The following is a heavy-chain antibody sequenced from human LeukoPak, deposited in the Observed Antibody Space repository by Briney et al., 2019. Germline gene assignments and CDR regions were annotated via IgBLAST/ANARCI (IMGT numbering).Heavy chain of an antibody. CDR3: AKGPMYYYDSSAPYPEYFQH. CDR2: LSGFGNST. Sequence: QTGGSLRLSCAASRFTFSSYAMSWVRQAPGKGLEWVSTLSGFGNSTYYADSVKGRFTISRDSSKNTLYLQMNSLRAEDTAVYFCAKGPMYYYDSSAPYPEYFQHWGQGTLVSVSP. J-gene: IGHJ1*01. V-gene: IGHV3-23*01. CDR1: RFTFSSYA. D-gene: IGHD3-22*01.